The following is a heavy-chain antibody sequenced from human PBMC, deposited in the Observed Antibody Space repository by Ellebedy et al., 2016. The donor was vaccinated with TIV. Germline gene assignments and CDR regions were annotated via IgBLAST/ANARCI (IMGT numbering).Heavy chain of an antibody. Sequence: MPSETLSLTCTVSGGSIGSYYWSWIRQPPGKGLEWIGHIYHRGITNYNPSLKSRVTISLDTSKNQFSLRLTSLTAADTAVYYCARQRGAISWFDYWGRGTLVTVSS. V-gene: IGHV4-59*08. CDR3: ARQRGAISWFDY. CDR2: IYHRGIT. CDR1: GGSIGSYY. J-gene: IGHJ4*02. D-gene: IGHD6-13*01.